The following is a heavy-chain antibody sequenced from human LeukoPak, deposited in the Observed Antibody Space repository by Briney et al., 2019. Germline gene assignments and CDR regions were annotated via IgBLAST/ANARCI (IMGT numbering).Heavy chain of an antibody. D-gene: IGHD6-13*01. CDR3: ARGTSAGGPISPFDF. CDR2: INSDGSST. J-gene: IGHJ4*02. Sequence: GGSLRLSCAASGFTFSSYWTHWVRQAPGKGLVWVSRINSDGSSTSYADSVKGRFTISRDNAKNTLYLQMNSLRAEDTAVYYCARGTSAGGPISPFDFWGQGTVVTVSS. V-gene: IGHV3-74*01. CDR1: GFTFSSYW.